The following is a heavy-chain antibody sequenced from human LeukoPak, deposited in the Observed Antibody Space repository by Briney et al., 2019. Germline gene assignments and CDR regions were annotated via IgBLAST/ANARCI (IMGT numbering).Heavy chain of an antibody. CDR2: ISSSSSTI. CDR3: ARDNSVRDEAWWFNP. J-gene: IGHJ5*02. Sequence: GGSLRLSCAASGFTFSSYSMNWVRQAPGKGLGWVSYISSSSSTIYYADSVKGRFTISRDNAKNSLYLQMNSLRAEDTAVYYCARDNSVRDEAWWFNPWGQGTLVTVSS. D-gene: IGHD5-24*01. CDR1: GFTFSSYS. V-gene: IGHV3-48*01.